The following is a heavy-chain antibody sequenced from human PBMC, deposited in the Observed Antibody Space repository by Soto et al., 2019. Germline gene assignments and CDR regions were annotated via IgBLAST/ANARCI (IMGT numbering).Heavy chain of an antibody. V-gene: IGHV3-7*03. CDR1: GLTVTDYW. CDR2: KKQDESEK. J-gene: IGHJ4*02. CDR3: ASDRFRGTYDLRGVTYYFEE. D-gene: IGHD3-16*01. Sequence: PGGSLRLSCVTYGLTVTDYWMSWVRQAPGRGLEWVANKKQDESEKNYLDSGKGRFTISRDNAKNSLYLQMNSLIAEDTAVYYCASDRFRGTYDLRGVTYYFEEWGQGAPVTVSS.